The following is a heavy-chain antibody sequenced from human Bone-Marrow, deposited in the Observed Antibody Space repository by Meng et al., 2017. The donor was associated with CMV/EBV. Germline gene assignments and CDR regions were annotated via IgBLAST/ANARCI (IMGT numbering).Heavy chain of an antibody. CDR3: ARDRFLMTDWSWPYGMDF. D-gene: IGHD3-9*01. V-gene: IGHV3-66*02. Sequence: GESLKISCAASGFTVSSNYMSWVRQAPGKGLEWVSVIYSGGSTYYADSVKGRFTISRDNSKNTLYLQMNSLRAEDTAVYYCARDRFLMTDWSWPYGMDFWGQGTTVTVSS. CDR1: GFTVSSNY. J-gene: IGHJ6*02. CDR2: IYSGGST.